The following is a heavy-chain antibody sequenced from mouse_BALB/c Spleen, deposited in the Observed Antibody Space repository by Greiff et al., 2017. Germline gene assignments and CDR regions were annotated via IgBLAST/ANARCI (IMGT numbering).Heavy chain of an antibody. CDR1: GFNIKDTY. CDR3: ARGDYDEGYFDV. V-gene: IGHV14-3*02. D-gene: IGHD2-4*01. Sequence: VQLQQSGAELVKPGASVKLSCTASGFNIKDTYMHWVKQRPEQGLEWIGRIDPANGNTKYDPKFQGKATITADTSSNTAYLQLSSLTSEDTAVYCCARGDYDEGYFDVWGAGTTVTVSA. J-gene: IGHJ1*01. CDR2: IDPANGNT.